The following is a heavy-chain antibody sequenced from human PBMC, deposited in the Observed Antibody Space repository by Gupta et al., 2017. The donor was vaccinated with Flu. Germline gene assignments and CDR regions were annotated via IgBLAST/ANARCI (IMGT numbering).Heavy chain of an antibody. CDR3: VREVGSVNQYDAFDI. Sequence: GKGLEWVGRSRNKGRGYTTEYAASVRGRFTIARDDSENSVYLQMNSLKTEDTAVYYCVREVGSVNQYDAFDIWGQGTMVTVSS. J-gene: IGHJ3*02. CDR2: SRNKGRGYTT. V-gene: IGHV3-72*01.